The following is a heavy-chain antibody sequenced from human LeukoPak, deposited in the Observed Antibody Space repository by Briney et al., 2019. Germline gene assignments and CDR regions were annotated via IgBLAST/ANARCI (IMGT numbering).Heavy chain of an antibody. CDR3: ARRSVTRWYYSD. V-gene: IGHV4-4*09. Sequence: SETLSLTCSVSGGSISSYYWSWIRQPSGKGLEWIGYISPTGGTNYNPSLTSRVTVSVDTSKNLFSLKLDPVAAADTAVYFCARRSVTRWYYSDWGQGTLVTVSS. CDR2: ISPTGGT. J-gene: IGHJ4*02. D-gene: IGHD3-10*01. CDR1: GGSISSYY.